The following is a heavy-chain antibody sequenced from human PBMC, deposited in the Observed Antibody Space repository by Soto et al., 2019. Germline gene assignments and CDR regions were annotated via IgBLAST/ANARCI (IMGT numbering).Heavy chain of an antibody. D-gene: IGHD4-17*01. CDR3: AKGSNDHSDYGGII. V-gene: IGHV3-23*01. CDR2: IGGSGGRT. J-gene: IGHJ4*02. CDR1: GFTFSSYG. Sequence: GGSLRLSCAASGFTFSSYGMSWVRQAPGKGLEWVSTIGGSGGRTYYADSVKGRFTISRDNSKNTLYLQMNSLRAEDTAVYYCAKGSNDHSDYGGIIWGQGTLVTVSS.